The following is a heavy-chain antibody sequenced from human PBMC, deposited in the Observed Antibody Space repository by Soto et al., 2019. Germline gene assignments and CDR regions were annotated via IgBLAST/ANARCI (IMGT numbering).Heavy chain of an antibody. CDR3: ARSERAAGTDWWFDP. Sequence: QLQLQESGPGLVKPSETLSLTCTVSGGSISSSSFHWGWIRQPPGKGLEWIGSIYYSGSTYYGPSVKRPVPMSAQTSKIPVSLKLSSVTAADTAVYYCARSERAAGTDWWFDPWGQGTLVTVSS. CDR2: IYYSGST. V-gene: IGHV4-39*01. J-gene: IGHJ5*02. D-gene: IGHD6-13*01. CDR1: GGSISSSSFH.